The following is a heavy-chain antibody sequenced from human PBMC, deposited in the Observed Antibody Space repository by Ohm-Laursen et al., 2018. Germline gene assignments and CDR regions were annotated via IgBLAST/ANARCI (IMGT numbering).Heavy chain of an antibody. D-gene: IGHD2-2*01. Sequence: SLRLSCAASGFTFSDYYMSWIRQAPGKGLEWVSYISSSGSTIYYADSVKGRFTISRDNAKNSLYLQMNSLRAEDTAVYYCARAYCSSTSCSWFDPWGQGTLVTVSS. V-gene: IGHV3-11*04. J-gene: IGHJ5*02. CDR3: ARAYCSSTSCSWFDP. CDR2: ISSSGSTI. CDR1: GFTFSDYY.